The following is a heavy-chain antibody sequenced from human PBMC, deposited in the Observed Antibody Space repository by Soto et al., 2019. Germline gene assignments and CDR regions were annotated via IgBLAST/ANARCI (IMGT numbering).Heavy chain of an antibody. Sequence: GGSLRLSCAASGFTFSDYYMSWIRQAPGKGLEYVSYITGSDSSMDYADSVKGRFTISRDNAKNTLYLQMNSLRAEDTAVYYCARCPPHFYYYYYYMDVWGKGTTVTVSS. CDR2: ITGSDSSM. V-gene: IGHV3-11*01. J-gene: IGHJ6*03. CDR1: GFTFSDYY. CDR3: ARCPPHFYYYYYYMDV.